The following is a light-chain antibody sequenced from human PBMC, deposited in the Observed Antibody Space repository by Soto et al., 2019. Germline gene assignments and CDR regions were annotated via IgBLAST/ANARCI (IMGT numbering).Light chain of an antibody. CDR3: ETWDSSLSAGV. CDR2: DND. J-gene: IGLJ2*01. CDR1: SSNIGNNY. V-gene: IGLV1-51*01. Sequence: QSVLTQPPSVSAAPGQRVTISCSGSSSNIGNNYVSWYQQFPGTAPKLLIYDNDKRPSGIPDRFSGSKSGTSATLGITGLQTGDEADYYCETWDSSLSAGVFGGGTKVTVL.